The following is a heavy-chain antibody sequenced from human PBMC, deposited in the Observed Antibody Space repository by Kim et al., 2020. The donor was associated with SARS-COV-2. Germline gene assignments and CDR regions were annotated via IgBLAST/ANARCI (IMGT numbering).Heavy chain of an antibody. CDR2: ISQDGRDK. V-gene: IGHV3-7*01. CDR3: ASAYTGGYYFDNSGYEY. D-gene: IGHD3-22*01. Sequence: GGSLRLSCAASGFTFSNYFMSWVRQAPGKGLEFVAVISQDGRDKQYVDSVKGRFTISRDNAENSLYLQSNSLRAEDTAVYYCASAYTGGYYFDNSGYEYWGQGTLVTVSS. CDR1: GFTFSNYF. J-gene: IGHJ4*02.